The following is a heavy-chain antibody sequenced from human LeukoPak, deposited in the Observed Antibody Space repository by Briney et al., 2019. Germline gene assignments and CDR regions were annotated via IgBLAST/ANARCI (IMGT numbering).Heavy chain of an antibody. CDR2: IYYSGST. J-gene: IGHJ4*02. Sequence: SETLSLTCTVSGGSISSYYWSWIRQPPGKGLEWIGYIYYSGSTNYNPSLKSRVTISVDTSKNQFSLKLSSVTAADTAVYFCTRETYHYTSGNWGQGTLVTVSS. D-gene: IGHD3-10*01. CDR1: GGSISSYY. CDR3: TRETYHYTSGN. V-gene: IGHV4-59*12.